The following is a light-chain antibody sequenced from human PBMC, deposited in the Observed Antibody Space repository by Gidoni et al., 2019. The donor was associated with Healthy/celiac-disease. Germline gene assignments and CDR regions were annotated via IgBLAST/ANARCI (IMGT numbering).Light chain of an antibody. V-gene: IGKV1-8*01. CDR2: AAS. Sequence: AIRMTQSPSSFSASTGDRVTITCRASQGISSYLAWYQQKPGKAPKLLIYAASTLQSGVPSRFNGSGSGTDFTLTISCLQSEDFATYYCQQYYSYPPLYTFXXXTKLEIK. J-gene: IGKJ2*01. CDR3: QQYYSYPPLYT. CDR1: QGISSY.